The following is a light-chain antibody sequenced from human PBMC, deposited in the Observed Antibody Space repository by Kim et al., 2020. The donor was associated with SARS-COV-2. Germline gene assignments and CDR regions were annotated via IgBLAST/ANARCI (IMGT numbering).Light chain of an antibody. CDR2: GAS. Sequence: EIVMTQSTATLSVSPGERATLSCRASQSIINNLAWYQQKPGQAPRLLISGASTRATGIPARFSGSGSGTEFTLTISSLQSEDFAVYYCQQYNSWLITFGQGTRLEIK. V-gene: IGKV3-15*01. CDR3: QQYNSWLIT. J-gene: IGKJ5*01. CDR1: QSIINN.